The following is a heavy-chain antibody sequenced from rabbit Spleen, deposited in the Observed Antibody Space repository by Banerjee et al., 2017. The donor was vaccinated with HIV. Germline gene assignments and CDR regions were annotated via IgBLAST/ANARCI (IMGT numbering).Heavy chain of an antibody. J-gene: IGHJ4*01. V-gene: IGHV1S45*01. CDR3: ARDTGSGAYIDGYFNL. Sequence: QEQLEESGGGLVKPGASLTLTCKASGFSFSGGYYISWVRQAPGKGLEWIGCIGTGSGSTYYASWAKGRFTISKTSSTTVTLQMTSLTVADTATYFCARDTGSGAYIDGYFNLWGPGTLVTVS. CDR1: GFSFSGGYY. D-gene: IGHD1-1*01. CDR2: IGTGSGST.